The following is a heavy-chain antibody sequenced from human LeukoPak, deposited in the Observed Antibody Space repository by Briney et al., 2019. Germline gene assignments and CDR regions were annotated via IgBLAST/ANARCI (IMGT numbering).Heavy chain of an antibody. CDR2: IYYSGST. J-gene: IGHJ4*02. CDR3: ARHGGGAADFGY. Sequence: SETLSLTCTVSGGSINSYYWSWIRQPPGKGLEWIGYIYYSGSTNYNPSLKSRVTISVDTSKNQFSLRLSSVTAADTAVYYCARHGGGAADFGYWGQGTQVTVSS. V-gene: IGHV4-59*08. CDR1: GGSINSYY. D-gene: IGHD3-16*01.